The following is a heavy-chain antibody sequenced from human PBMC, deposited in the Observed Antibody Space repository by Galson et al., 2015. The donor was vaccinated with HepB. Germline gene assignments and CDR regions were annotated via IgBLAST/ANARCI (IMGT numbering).Heavy chain of an antibody. Sequence: CAISGDSVSSNSAAWTWIRQSPSRGLEWLGRTYYRSKWFNDYAVSVKSRITVSADTSKNQVSLHLRSVTPGDTAVYYCARGESGASYEYFHNKALDVWGQGTQVTVSS. J-gene: IGHJ6*02. CDR3: ARGESGASYEYFHNKALDV. CDR2: TYYRSKWFN. D-gene: IGHD5-12*01. CDR1: GDSVSSNSAA. V-gene: IGHV6-1*01.